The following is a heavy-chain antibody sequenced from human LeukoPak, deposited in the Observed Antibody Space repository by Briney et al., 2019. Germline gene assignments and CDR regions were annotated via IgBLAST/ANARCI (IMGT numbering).Heavy chain of an antibody. D-gene: IGHD2-15*01. J-gene: IGHJ3*02. CDR1: GGTFSSYA. Sequence: SVKVSCKASGGTFSSYAISWVRQAPGQGREWMGGIIPIFGTASYAQKFQGRVTITADKSTSTAYMELSSLRSEDTAVYYCARGVVITEAFDIWGQGTMVTVSS. CDR3: ARGVVITEAFDI. V-gene: IGHV1-69*06. CDR2: IIPIFGTA.